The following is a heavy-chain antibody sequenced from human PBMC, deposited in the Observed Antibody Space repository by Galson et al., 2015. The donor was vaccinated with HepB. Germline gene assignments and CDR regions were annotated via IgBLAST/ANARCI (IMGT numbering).Heavy chain of an antibody. Sequence: SLRLSCAASGFTFSSYWLHWVRQAPGKGLVWVSRINSDGSSTSYADSVKGRFTISRDNAKNTLYLQMNSLRAEDTAVYYCARVEIKYYYGSGSYQFDYWGQGTLVTVSS. V-gene: IGHV3-74*01. CDR2: INSDGSST. CDR3: ARVEIKYYYGSGSYQFDY. J-gene: IGHJ4*01. CDR1: GFTFSSYW. D-gene: IGHD3-10*01.